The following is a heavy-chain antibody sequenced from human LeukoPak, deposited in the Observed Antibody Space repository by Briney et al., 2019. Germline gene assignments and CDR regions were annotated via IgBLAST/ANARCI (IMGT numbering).Heavy chain of an antibody. CDR2: IYYSGST. Sequence: SETLSLTCTVSGGSISSSSYYWGWIRQPPGKGLGWIGSIYYSGSTYYNPSLKSRVTISVDTSKNQFSLKLSSVTAADTAVYYCARSGTTMVRGVMSFDYWGQGTLVTVSS. CDR3: ARSGTTMVRGVMSFDY. V-gene: IGHV4-39*01. CDR1: GGSISSSSYY. J-gene: IGHJ4*02. D-gene: IGHD3-10*01.